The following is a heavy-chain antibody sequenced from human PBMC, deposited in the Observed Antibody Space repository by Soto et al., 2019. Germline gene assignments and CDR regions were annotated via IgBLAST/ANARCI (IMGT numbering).Heavy chain of an antibody. V-gene: IGHV4-4*07. CDR1: GASISGFY. J-gene: IGHJ5*02. D-gene: IGHD1-1*01. CDR3: VRDGTKTLRDWFDP. Sequence: SETLSLTCTVSGASISGFYWIWFRKSAGKGLEWIGRIYATGTTDYNPSLKSRVMMSVDTSKKQFSLKLRSVTAADTALYYCVRDGTKTLRDWFDPWGQG. CDR2: IYATGTT.